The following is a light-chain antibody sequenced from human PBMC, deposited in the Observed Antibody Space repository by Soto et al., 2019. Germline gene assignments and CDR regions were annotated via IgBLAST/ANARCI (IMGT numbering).Light chain of an antibody. CDR3: QQYNSYAWT. CDR1: QSFSNW. J-gene: IGKJ1*01. V-gene: IGKV1-5*03. Sequence: DIQMTQSPSTLSASVGHTVTITCPASQSFSNWVAGYQQKPGKAPKFLIYKASTLESGIPSRFSRSGSRTEITLTVSSLQYDDFATYCCQQYNSYAWTFGQGPKVDIK. CDR2: KAS.